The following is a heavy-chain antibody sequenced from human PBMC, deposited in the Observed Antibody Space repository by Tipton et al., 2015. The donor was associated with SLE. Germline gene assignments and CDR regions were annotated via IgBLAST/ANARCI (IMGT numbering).Heavy chain of an antibody. CDR2: IYYSGST. Sequence: LRLSCTVSGGSISSYYWSWIRQPPGKGLEWIGYIYYSGSTNYNPSLKSRVTISVDTSKNQFSLKLSSVTAADTAVYYCAILDTTPSSFWGQGTLVTVSS. J-gene: IGHJ4*02. CDR3: AILDTTPSSF. V-gene: IGHV4-59*01. D-gene: IGHD1-1*01. CDR1: GGSISSYY.